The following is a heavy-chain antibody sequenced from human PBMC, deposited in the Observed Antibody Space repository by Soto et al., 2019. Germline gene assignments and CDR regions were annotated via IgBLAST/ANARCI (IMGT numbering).Heavy chain of an antibody. CDR3: AKGCTPAFGAFDI. V-gene: IGHV3-23*01. D-gene: IGHD2-8*01. CDR1: GFNFTYYA. CDR2: FSTTGDIT. Sequence: PGGSLRLSCAASGFNFTYYAISWVRQAPGKGLEWVSSFSTTGDITYNADSVKGRFTVSRDNSKSTLYLQMHSLRVEDTAVYYCAKGCTPAFGAFDIWGQGTMVTVSS. J-gene: IGHJ3*02.